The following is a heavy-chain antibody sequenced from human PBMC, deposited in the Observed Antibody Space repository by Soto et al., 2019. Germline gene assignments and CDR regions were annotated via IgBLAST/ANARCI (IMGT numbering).Heavy chain of an antibody. V-gene: IGHV3-30*09. CDR2: ISSDGNKK. CDR3: AEEYYSGWTIQH. CDR1: GFTHSTFA. Sequence: QVHLVESGGGVVQPGRSLRLSCAASGFTHSTFAMHWVRQAPGKGLEWVAVISSDGNKKTYGDSVRGRFAISRDNSKNTLYLQMNSLRTEETTLYFCAEEYYSGWTIQHWGQRTLVTVSS. J-gene: IGHJ1*01. D-gene: IGHD1-26*01.